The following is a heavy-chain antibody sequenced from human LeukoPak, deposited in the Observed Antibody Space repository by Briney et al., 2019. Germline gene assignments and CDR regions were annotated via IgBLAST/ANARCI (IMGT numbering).Heavy chain of an antibody. CDR2: ISSRGKYT. CDR3: ASAYSGRFQ. CDR1: GFTFNVYT. D-gene: IGHD1-26*01. J-gene: IGHJ4*02. V-gene: IGHV3-21*01. Sequence: GGSLRLSCAASGFTFNVYTMNWVRQAPGKGLEWVSPISSRGKYTYYADSVKGRFAISRDNANNSLYLQMNSLRADDTSVYYCASAYSGRFQWGRGTLVTVSS.